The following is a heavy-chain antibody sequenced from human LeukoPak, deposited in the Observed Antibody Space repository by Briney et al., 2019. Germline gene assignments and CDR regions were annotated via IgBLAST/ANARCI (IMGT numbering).Heavy chain of an antibody. J-gene: IGHJ4*02. D-gene: IGHD2-15*01. CDR1: GFTFSGFY. CDR3: ARVRCSRGTCYLDY. V-gene: IGHV3-21*06. CDR2: ISGSTIYI. Sequence: GGSLRLSCAASGFTFSGFYMNWVRQAPGKGLEWVSTISGSTIYIYYADSVKGRFTISRDNAKNSLSLQMNSLRAEDTVVYYCARVRCSRGTCYLDYWGQGTLVTVSS.